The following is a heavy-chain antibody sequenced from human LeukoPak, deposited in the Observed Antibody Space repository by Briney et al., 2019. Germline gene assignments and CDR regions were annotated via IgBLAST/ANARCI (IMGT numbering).Heavy chain of an antibody. Sequence: ASVKVSCKASGYTFTGYHMHWVRQAPGQGLEWMGWINPNSGGTNYAQKFQGRVTMTRDTSISTAYMELSRLRSDDTAVYYCARGLVVVPARIENVYVDTAMDGDYWGQGTLVTVSS. J-gene: IGHJ4*02. V-gene: IGHV1-2*02. CDR2: INPNSGGT. CDR3: ARGLVVVPARIENVYVDTAMDGDY. D-gene: IGHD5-18*01. CDR1: GYTFTGYH.